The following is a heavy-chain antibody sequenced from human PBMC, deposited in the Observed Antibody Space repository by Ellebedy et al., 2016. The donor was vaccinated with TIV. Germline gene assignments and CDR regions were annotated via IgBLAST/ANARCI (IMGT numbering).Heavy chain of an antibody. Sequence: PGGSLRLSCAASGFKFDNYVMHWVRQAPGMGLEWVSGIGGNSATISYADSVKGRFTISRDNAKNSLYLQMNSLRAEDTAVYYCARYCSGGSCYSHAFDIWGQGTMVTVSS. CDR1: GFKFDNYV. J-gene: IGHJ3*02. CDR2: IGGNSATI. D-gene: IGHD2-15*01. CDR3: ARYCSGGSCYSHAFDI. V-gene: IGHV3-9*01.